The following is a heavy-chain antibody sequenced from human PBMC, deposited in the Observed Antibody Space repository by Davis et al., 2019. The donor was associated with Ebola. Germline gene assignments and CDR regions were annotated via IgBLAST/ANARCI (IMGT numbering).Heavy chain of an antibody. CDR1: GFTFTNAW. J-gene: IGHJ3*02. CDR2: IKGKADGGTT. Sequence: PGGSLRLSCAASGFTFTNAWMTWVRQAPGKGLEWVGRIKGKADGGTTDYTAPVKGRFTISSDDSKNTLYLQMNSLKTEDTAVYYCARDLSPIVTLVQYALDIWGQGTMVTVSS. CDR3: ARDLSPIVTLVQYALDI. V-gene: IGHV3-15*01. D-gene: IGHD3-22*01.